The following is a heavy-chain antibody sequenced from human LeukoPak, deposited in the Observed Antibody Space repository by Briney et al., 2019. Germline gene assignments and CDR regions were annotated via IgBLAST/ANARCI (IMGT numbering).Heavy chain of an antibody. J-gene: IGHJ5*02. Sequence: PSETLSLTCTVSGGSISSSSYYWGWIRQPPGKGLEWIGSIYYSGSTYYNPSLKSRVTISVDTSKNQFSLKLSSVTAADAAVYYCASQLSSSWYAVWFDPWGQGTLVTVSS. CDR2: IYYSGST. CDR3: ASQLSSSWYAVWFDP. D-gene: IGHD6-13*01. V-gene: IGHV4-39*07. CDR1: GGSISSSSYY.